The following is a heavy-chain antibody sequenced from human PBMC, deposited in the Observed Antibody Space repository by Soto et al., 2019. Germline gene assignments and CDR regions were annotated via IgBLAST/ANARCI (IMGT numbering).Heavy chain of an antibody. CDR3: AKALRFYYYGTDV. CDR2: ISYDGSNK. J-gene: IGHJ6*02. V-gene: IGHV3-30*18. CDR1: GFTFSTSG. Sequence: GSLRLSCAASGFTFSTSGMHWVRQAPGKGLEWVAVISYDGSNKYYADSVKGRFTISRDNSKNTLYLQMNSLRAEDTAVYCWAKALRFYYYGTDVWGQGTTVTVSS.